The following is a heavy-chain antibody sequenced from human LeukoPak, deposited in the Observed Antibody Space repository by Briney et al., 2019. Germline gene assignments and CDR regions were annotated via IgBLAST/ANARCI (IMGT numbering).Heavy chain of an antibody. CDR1: GGSISSYY. V-gene: IGHV4-59*08. CDR3: ARGVDSSGWYGRFDY. J-gene: IGHJ4*02. D-gene: IGHD6-19*01. CDR2: IYYSGST. Sequence: PSETLSLTCTVSGGSISSYYWSWIRQPPGKGLEWIGYIYYSGSTNYNPSLKSRVTISVDTSKNQFSLKLSSVTAADTAVYYCARGVDSSGWYGRFDYWGQGTLVTVSS.